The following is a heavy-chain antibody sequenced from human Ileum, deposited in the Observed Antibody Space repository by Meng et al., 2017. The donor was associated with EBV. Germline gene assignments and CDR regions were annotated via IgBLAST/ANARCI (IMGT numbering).Heavy chain of an antibody. J-gene: IGHJ4*02. D-gene: IGHD4/OR15-4a*01. CDR2: MYSTRRP. CDR3: ARHLFGANSADS. V-gene: IGHV4-39*01. Sequence: QVQLQQSGPGLVKPSQTLSLTCAVSGDSISSGGYHWGWFRQPPGKGLEWIGSMYSTRRPYYNPSLRSRVTMSLDTSKNQLSLTLTSVTAADTAVYYCARHLFGANSADSWGQGTLVTVS. CDR1: GDSISSGGYH.